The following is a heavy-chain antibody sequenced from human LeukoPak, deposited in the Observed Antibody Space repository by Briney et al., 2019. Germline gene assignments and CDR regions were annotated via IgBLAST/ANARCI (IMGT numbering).Heavy chain of an antibody. J-gene: IGHJ4*02. Sequence: PSETLSLTCAVYGGSFSGYYWSWIRQPPGKGLEWIGEINHSGSTNYNPSLKSRVTISVDTSKNQFSLKLSSVTAADTAVYYCARVYSYGSLEFDYWGQGTLVTVSS. CDR1: GGSFSGYY. CDR2: INHSGST. CDR3: ARVYSYGSLEFDY. V-gene: IGHV4-34*01. D-gene: IGHD5-18*01.